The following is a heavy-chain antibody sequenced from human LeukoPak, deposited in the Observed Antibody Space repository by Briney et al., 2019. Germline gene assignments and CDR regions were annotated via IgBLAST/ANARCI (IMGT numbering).Heavy chain of an antibody. D-gene: IGHD6-13*01. CDR2: IYYSGST. CDR3: ARWGAAAGLGWFDP. CDR1: GGSISSYY. J-gene: IGHJ5*02. V-gene: IGHV4-59*01. Sequence: SETLSLTCTVYGGSISSYYWSWIRQPPGKGLEWIGYIYYSGSTNYNPSLKSRVTISVDTSKNQFSLKLSAVTGADTAGYYLARWGAAAGLGWFDPWGRGTLVTVSS.